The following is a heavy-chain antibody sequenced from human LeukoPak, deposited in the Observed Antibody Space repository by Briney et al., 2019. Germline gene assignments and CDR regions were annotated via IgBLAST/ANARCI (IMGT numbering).Heavy chain of an antibody. V-gene: IGHV1-24*01. D-gene: IGHD1-26*01. CDR2: FDPEDGET. CDR1: GYTLTELS. Sequence: ASVKVSCKVSGYTLTELSMHWVRQAPGKGLEWMGGFDPEDGETIYAQKFQGRVTMTEDTSTDTAYMELSSLRSEDTAVYYCATAVGRPYDAFDIWXXXTXVXVSS. J-gene: IGHJ3*02. CDR3: ATAVGRPYDAFDI.